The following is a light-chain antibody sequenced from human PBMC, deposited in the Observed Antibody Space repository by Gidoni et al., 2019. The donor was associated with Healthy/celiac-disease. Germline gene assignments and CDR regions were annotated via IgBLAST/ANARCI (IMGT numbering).Light chain of an antibody. CDR1: QSVSSN. CDR2: GAS. J-gene: IGKJ1*01. CDR3: QQYNNWPQT. V-gene: IGKV3-15*01. Sequence: EIVMTQSPATLSVSPGARATLSCRASQSVSSNLAWYQQKPGQAPRLLIYGASTRATCIPARFSGSGSGTEFTLTISSLQSEDFAVYYCQQYNNWPQTFGQGTKVEIK.